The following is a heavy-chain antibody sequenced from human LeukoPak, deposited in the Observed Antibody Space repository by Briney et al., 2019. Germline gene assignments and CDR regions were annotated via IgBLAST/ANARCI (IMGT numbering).Heavy chain of an antibody. V-gene: IGHV3-23*01. J-gene: IGHJ3*02. CDR2: ISDSGDIT. CDR1: GFTFSSYA. CDR3: AKDRRGGSYYAATLDI. Sequence: GGSLRPSCAASGFTFSSYAMSWVRQAPGKGLEWVSGISDSGDITYYADSVKGRFTISRDNSKNTLYVQMNSLRVEDTAVYYCAKDRRGGSYYAATLDIWGQGTMVTVSS. D-gene: IGHD1-26*01.